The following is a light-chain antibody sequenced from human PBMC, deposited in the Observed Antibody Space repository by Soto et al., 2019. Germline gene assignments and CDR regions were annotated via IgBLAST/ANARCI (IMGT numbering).Light chain of an antibody. Sequence: EIVLTQSPATLSLSPGERATLSCRASQSVSSSLAWYRQKPGQAPRLLIYDASNRATDIPTRFSGSGSGTDFTLTISSLEPEDFAVYYCQQRSNWPSTFGQGTKLEIK. V-gene: IGKV3-11*01. J-gene: IGKJ2*01. CDR2: DAS. CDR1: QSVSSS. CDR3: QQRSNWPST.